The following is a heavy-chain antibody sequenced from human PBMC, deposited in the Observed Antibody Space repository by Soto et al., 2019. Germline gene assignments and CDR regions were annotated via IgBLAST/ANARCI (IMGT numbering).Heavy chain of an antibody. D-gene: IGHD3-10*01. V-gene: IGHV1-18*01. CDR3: WTFYMRRWPGGYLDT. CDR2: LSGYSGST. Sequence: QVQLVQSGAEVKKPGASVKVSCKASGDNFSSYGISWVRQAPGQGLEWMGWLSGYSGSTNYAQKFQGRVTMTTDTARSRGYVDLTAWKPSARPLNYCWTFYMRRWPGGYLDTWGKATPVTVPS. J-gene: IGHJ4*02. CDR1: GDNFSSYG.